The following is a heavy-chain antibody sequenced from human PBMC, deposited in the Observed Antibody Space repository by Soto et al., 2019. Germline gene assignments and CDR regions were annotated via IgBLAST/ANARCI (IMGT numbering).Heavy chain of an antibody. CDR3: ARLLTDYYDSSGQFDY. D-gene: IGHD3-22*01. CDR2: IYPGDSDT. CDR1: GYSFTSYW. J-gene: IGHJ4*02. V-gene: IGHV5-51*01. Sequence: GESLKISCKGSGYSFTSYWIGWVRQMPGKDLEWMGIIYPGDSDTRYSPSFQGQVTISADKSISTAYLQWSSLKASDTAMYYCARLLTDYYDSSGQFDYWGQGTLVTVSS.